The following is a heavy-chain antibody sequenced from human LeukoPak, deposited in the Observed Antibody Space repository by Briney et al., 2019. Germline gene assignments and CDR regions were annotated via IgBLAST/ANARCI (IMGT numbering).Heavy chain of an antibody. J-gene: IGHJ6*02. Sequence: SETLSLTCTVYGGSISSYYWSWIRQPAGKGLEWIGRIYTSGSTNYNPSLKSRVTMSVDTSKNQFSLKLSPVTAADTAVYYCARAAPYCSSTSCYSNGMDVWGQGTTVTVSS. D-gene: IGHD2-2*01. CDR3: ARAAPYCSSTSCYSNGMDV. CDR1: GGSISSYY. V-gene: IGHV4-4*07. CDR2: IYTSGST.